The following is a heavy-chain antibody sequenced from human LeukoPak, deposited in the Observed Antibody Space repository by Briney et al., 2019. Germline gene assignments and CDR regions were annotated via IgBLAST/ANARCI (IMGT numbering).Heavy chain of an antibody. CDR2: IYYSGST. CDR1: GGSISSYY. V-gene: IGHV4-59*08. Sequence: PSETLSLTCTVSGGSISSYYWSWLRQPPGKGLEWIGYIYYSGSTNHNPSLKSRVTISVDTSKNQFSLKLSSVTAADTAVYYCARHGSATGSDAFDIWGQGTMVTVSS. CDR3: ARHGSATGSDAFDI. J-gene: IGHJ3*02. D-gene: IGHD1-1*01.